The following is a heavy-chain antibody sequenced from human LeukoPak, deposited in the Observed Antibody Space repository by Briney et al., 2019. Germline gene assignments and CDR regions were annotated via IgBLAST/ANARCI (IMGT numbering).Heavy chain of an antibody. CDR2: IYFSGST. CDR3: ARDQGGGTSPGRRFDP. V-gene: IGHV4-61*02. J-gene: IGHJ5*02. Sequence: SETLSLTCTVSGGSISSGSYYWSWIRQPAGKGLEWIGRIYFSGSTNYNASLKSRVTISVDTSKNQFSLKVSSVPAADTAVYYCARDQGGGTSPGRRFDPWGQGTLVTVSS. D-gene: IGHD2-15*01. CDR1: GGSISSGSYY.